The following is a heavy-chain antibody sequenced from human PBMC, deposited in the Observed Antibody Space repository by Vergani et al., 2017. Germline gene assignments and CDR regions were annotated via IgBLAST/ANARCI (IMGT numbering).Heavy chain of an antibody. J-gene: IGHJ6*02. CDR2: ISGYNGNT. CDR1: GYTFTIYS. Sequence: QVQLVQSGAEVKKPGSSVKVSCKASGYTFTIYSIGWVRQAPGQGLEWLGWISGYNGNTNYAQKLQGRVTMTTDTSTSNAYMELRNLRSDDTAVYYCARRVPFSAFEGQMLCYGLDVWGQGTTVTVSS. V-gene: IGHV1-18*01. D-gene: IGHD2-2*01. CDR3: ARRVPFSAFEGQMLCYGLDV.